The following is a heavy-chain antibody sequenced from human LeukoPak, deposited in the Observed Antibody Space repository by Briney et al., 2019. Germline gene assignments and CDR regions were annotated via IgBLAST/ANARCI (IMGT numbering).Heavy chain of an antibody. CDR2: IDPNTGGT. V-gene: IGHV1-2*06. CDR3: ARDSRGRGIQFGGLNYFDF. Sequence: ASVKVSCTASGYTFTDYYIHWVRQAPGQGLEWMGRIDPNTGGTNYAQRFQGRVTMTGDTSISTAYMELSSLRSDDTALYYCARDSRGRGIQFGGLNYFDFWGQGMLVSVSS. D-gene: IGHD5-24*01. CDR1: GYTFTDYY. J-gene: IGHJ4*02.